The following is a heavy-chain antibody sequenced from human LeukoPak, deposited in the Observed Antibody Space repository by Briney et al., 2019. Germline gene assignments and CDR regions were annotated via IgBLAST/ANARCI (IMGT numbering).Heavy chain of an antibody. Sequence: SETLSLTCAVSGGSISSTHWWNWVRQPPGKGLEWIGEILHSGTTNYNPSLKSRVTISIDKSKNEFSLKLRSVTAADTAVYYCARDQWLLRGGDHGAFDIWGQGTMVTVSS. D-gene: IGHD6-19*01. J-gene: IGHJ3*02. CDR1: GGSISSTHW. CDR2: ILHSGTT. V-gene: IGHV4-4*02. CDR3: ARDQWLLRGGDHGAFDI.